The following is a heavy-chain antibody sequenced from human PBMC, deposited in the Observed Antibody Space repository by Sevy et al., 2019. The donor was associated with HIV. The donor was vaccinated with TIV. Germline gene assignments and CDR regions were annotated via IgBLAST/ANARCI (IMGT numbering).Heavy chain of an antibody. Sequence: GGSLRLPCAASGFTFNNAWMSWVRQAPGKGLEWVGRIKSKTDGGTTDYAAPVKGRFTISRDDSKNTLFLQMNSLKTEDTAVYYCTTDPGYYDSSGYYYMWGQGTLVTVSS. J-gene: IGHJ4*02. CDR2: IKSKTDGGTT. D-gene: IGHD3-22*01. V-gene: IGHV3-15*01. CDR1: GFTFNNAW. CDR3: TTDPGYYDSSGYYYM.